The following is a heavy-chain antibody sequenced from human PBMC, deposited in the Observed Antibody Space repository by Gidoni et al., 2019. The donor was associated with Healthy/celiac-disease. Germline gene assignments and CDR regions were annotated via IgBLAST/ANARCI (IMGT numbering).Heavy chain of an antibody. CDR3: ARQIGLLDYYYGMDV. CDR1: GGSISSGDYY. J-gene: IGHJ6*02. V-gene: IGHV4-30-4*01. CDR2: VYYSGST. Sequence: QVQLQESGPGLVKPSQTLSLTCPVSGGSISSGDYYWSWIRQPPGKGLEWIGYVYYSGSTYYNPSLKSRVTISVDTSKNQFSLKLSSVTAADTAVYYCARQIGLLDYYYGMDVWGQGTTVTVSS. D-gene: IGHD3-16*01.